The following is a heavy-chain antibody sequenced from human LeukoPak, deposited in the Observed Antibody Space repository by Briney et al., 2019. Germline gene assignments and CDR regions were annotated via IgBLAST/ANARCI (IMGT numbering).Heavy chain of an antibody. CDR3: ARDRAGTTQDDY. Sequence: ASVKVSCKASGYTFTSYDINWVRQATGQGLEWMGWMNPNSGNTGYAQKFQGRVTMTRNTSISTAYMELSSLRSEDTAVYYCARDRAGTTQDDYWGQGTLVTVSS. D-gene: IGHD1-1*01. CDR2: MNPNSGNT. CDR1: GYTFTSYD. J-gene: IGHJ4*02. V-gene: IGHV1-8*01.